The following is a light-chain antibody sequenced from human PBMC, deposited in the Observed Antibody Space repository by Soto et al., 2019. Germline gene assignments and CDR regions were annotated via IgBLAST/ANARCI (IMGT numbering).Light chain of an antibody. CDR1: QSISSW. CDR2: DAS. Sequence: DIQMTQSPCTLSASVGDIVTITCRASQSISSWLAWYQQKPGKAPKLLIYDASSLESGVPSRFSGSGSGTEFTLTISSLQPDDFATYYCQKYNSYSRTFGQGTKVAIK. V-gene: IGKV1-5*01. J-gene: IGKJ1*01. CDR3: QKYNSYSRT.